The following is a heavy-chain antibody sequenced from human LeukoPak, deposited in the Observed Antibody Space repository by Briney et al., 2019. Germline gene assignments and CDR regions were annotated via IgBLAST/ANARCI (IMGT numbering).Heavy chain of an antibody. V-gene: IGHV3-30*14. CDR1: GFTFSTHA. Sequence: GRSQRLSCAASGFTFSTHAMHWVRQAPGKGLEWVAVISYDGTKKYYADSVKGRFTISRDNSKNTVYLQMNSLRVEDTATYYCARSGSGWFDRWGQGTLVTVFS. CDR3: ARSGSGWFDR. J-gene: IGHJ5*02. D-gene: IGHD6-19*01. CDR2: ISYDGTKK.